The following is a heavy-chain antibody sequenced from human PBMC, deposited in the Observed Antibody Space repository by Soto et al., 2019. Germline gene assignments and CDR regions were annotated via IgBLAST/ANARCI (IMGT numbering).Heavy chain of an antibody. CDR3: AKSYSSNWYDYFDN. CDR2: ISGSGGST. V-gene: IGHV3-23*01. J-gene: IGHJ4*02. D-gene: IGHD6-13*01. Sequence: AGSLRLSCAAPEFTFSSYAMSSVRQARGKGLEWVSAISGSGGSTYYADSVKGRFTISRDTSKNTLYLQMSSLRVEDTALYYCAKSYSSNWYDYFDNWGQGALVTVSS. CDR1: EFTFSSYA.